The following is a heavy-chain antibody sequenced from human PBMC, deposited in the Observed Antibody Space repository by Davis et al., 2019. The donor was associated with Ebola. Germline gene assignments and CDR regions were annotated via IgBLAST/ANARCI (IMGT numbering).Heavy chain of an antibody. CDR2: FDPEDGET. V-gene: IGHV1-24*01. CDR3: ATDALRVVVPAARFYYGMDV. J-gene: IGHJ6*02. CDR1: GYSFTTYY. D-gene: IGHD2-2*01. Sequence: ASVKVSCKPSGYSFTTYYIHWVRQAPGQGLEWMGGFDPEDGETIYAQKFQGRVTMTEDTSTDTAYMELSSLRSEDTAVYYCATDALRVVVPAARFYYGMDVWGQGTTVTVSS.